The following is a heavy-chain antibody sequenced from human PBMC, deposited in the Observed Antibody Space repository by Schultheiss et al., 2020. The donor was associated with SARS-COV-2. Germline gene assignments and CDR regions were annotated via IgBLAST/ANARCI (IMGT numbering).Heavy chain of an antibody. J-gene: IGHJ3*02. V-gene: IGHV5-51*01. Sequence: GESLKISCKGSGYSFTSYWIGWVRQMPGKGLEWMGIIYPGDSDTRYSPSFQGQVTISVDASISTAYLQWSSLKASDTAIYYCAAQTYYYDSSGVFDIWGQGTVVTVSS. CDR2: IYPGDSDT. CDR3: AAQTYYYDSSGVFDI. CDR1: GYSFTSYW. D-gene: IGHD3-22*01.